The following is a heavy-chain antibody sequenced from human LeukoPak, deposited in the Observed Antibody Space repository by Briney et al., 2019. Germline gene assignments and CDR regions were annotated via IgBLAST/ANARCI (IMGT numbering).Heavy chain of an antibody. Sequence: PSETLSLTCAVYGGSFSGYYWSWICQPPGKGLEWIGEINHSGSTNYNPSLKSRVTISVDTSKNQFSLKLSSVTAADTAVYYCARESIAPAGTGYNWFDPWGQGTLVTVSS. CDR2: INHSGST. CDR1: GGSFSGYY. J-gene: IGHJ5*02. CDR3: ARESIAPAGTGYNWFDP. D-gene: IGHD6-13*01. V-gene: IGHV4-34*01.